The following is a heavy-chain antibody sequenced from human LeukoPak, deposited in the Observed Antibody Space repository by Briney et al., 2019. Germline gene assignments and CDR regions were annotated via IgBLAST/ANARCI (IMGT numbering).Heavy chain of an antibody. Sequence: GGSLRLSCAASGFTFSSYSMNWVRQAPGKGLEWVSSISSSSSYIYYADSVKGRFTISRDNAKNSLYLQMNSLRAEDTAVYYCARGIVVVVAADWGQGTLVTVSS. CDR2: ISSSSSYI. CDR3: ARGIVVVVAAD. V-gene: IGHV3-21*01. CDR1: GFTFSSYS. D-gene: IGHD2-15*01. J-gene: IGHJ4*02.